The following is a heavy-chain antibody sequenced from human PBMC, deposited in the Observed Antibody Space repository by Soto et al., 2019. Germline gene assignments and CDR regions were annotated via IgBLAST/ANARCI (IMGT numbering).Heavy chain of an antibody. CDR2: IIPILGIA. Sequence: SVKVSCKASGGTFSSYAISWVRQAPGQGLEWMGGIIPILGIANYAQKFQGRVTITADKSTSTAYMELSSLRSEDTAVYYCARVGNCSGGSCYEYFQHWGQGTLVTVSS. J-gene: IGHJ1*01. CDR3: ARVGNCSGGSCYEYFQH. D-gene: IGHD2-15*01. CDR1: GGTFSSYA. V-gene: IGHV1-69*10.